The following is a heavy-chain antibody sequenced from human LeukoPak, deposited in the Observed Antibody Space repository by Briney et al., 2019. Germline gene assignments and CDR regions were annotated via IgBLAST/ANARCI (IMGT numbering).Heavy chain of an antibody. J-gene: IGHJ4*02. Sequence: ASVKISCKTSGYTFTGYYMHWVRQAPGQGLEWMGWINPNSGGTNYAQKFQGRVTMTRDTSISTAYMELSRLRSDDTAVYYCARLFRTTPNTGYWGQGTLVTVSS. CDR1: GYTFTGYY. CDR2: INPNSGGT. D-gene: IGHD4-11*01. CDR3: ARLFRTTPNTGY. V-gene: IGHV1-2*02.